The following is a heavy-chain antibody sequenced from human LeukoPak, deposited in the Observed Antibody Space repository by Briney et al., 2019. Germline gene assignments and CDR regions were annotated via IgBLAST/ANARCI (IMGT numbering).Heavy chain of an antibody. J-gene: IGHJ4*02. D-gene: IGHD3-3*01. CDR1: GGSISSNY. V-gene: IGHV4-59*08. Sequence: KPSETLSLTCTVSGGSISSNYWSWIRQPPGKGLEWIGFMFYSGSTNYSPSLKSRVSISVDTSKNQFSLKLSSVTAADAAVYYCARSYDFWNSFDFWGQGTLVTVSS. CDR3: ARSYDFWNSFDF. CDR2: MFYSGST.